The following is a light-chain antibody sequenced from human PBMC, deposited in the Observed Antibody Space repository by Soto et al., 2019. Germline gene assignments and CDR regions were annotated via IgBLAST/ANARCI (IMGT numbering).Light chain of an antibody. CDR2: TAS. CDR3: QQGDSFPFT. J-gene: IGKJ3*01. CDR1: QGINNW. V-gene: IGKV1-12*01. Sequence: DIQMTQSPSSVSASVGDRVIITCRASQGINNWLAWYQQKPGNAPKLLIHTASSLQSGVPSRFSGGGSGTDFTLTISSLQPEDFATYYCQQGDSFPFTFGPGTKVHIK.